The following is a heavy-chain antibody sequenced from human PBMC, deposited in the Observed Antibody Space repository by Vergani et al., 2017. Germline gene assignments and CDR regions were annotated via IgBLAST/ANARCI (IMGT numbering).Heavy chain of an antibody. Sequence: QVQLQESGPGLVKPSQTLSLTCTVSGGSISSGSYYWSWIRQPAGKGLEWIGRIYTSGSTNYNPTLKSRVTISVDTSKNPFSLKLSAVTAADTAVYYCARVKGTVRLYYYYYMDVWGKGTTVTVSS. J-gene: IGHJ6*03. V-gene: IGHV4-61*02. CDR2: IYTSGST. CDR1: GGSISSGSYY. CDR3: ARVKGTVRLYYYYYMDV. D-gene: IGHD6-6*01.